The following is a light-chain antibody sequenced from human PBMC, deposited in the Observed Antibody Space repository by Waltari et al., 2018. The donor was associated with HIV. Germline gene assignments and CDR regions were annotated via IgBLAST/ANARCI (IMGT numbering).Light chain of an antibody. CDR2: TTS. V-gene: IGKV1-39*01. Sequence: DIQMTQSPSSLSASVGDRVTITCRASQPISAYLNWFQQKPGKAPNLLIYTTSNLQSGVPSRVLGSGSGTDFTLTITNLQPEDFATYFCQQSYTIPLTFGGGTKVEIK. CDR3: QQSYTIPLT. J-gene: IGKJ4*01. CDR1: QPISAY.